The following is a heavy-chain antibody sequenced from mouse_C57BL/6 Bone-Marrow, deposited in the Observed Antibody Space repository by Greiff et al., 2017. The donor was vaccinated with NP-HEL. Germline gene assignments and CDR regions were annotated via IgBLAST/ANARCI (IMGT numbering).Heavy chain of an antibody. D-gene: IGHD2-5*01. CDR2: INPGSGGT. CDR1: GYAFTNYL. CDR3: ARSGPTIVTTYFDY. Sequence: QVHVKQSGAELVRPGTSVKVSCKASGYAFTNYLIEWVKQRPGQGLEWIGVINPGSGGTNYNETFKGKATLTADKSSSTAYMQLSSLTSEDSAVDFCARSGPTIVTTYFDYWGQGTTLTVSS. J-gene: IGHJ2*01. V-gene: IGHV1-54*01.